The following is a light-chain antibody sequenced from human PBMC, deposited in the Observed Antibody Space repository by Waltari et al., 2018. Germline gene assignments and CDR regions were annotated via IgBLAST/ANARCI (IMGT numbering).Light chain of an antibody. V-gene: IGKV3-20*01. J-gene: IGKJ2*01. CDR3: QHYANSPYT. CDR2: ESS. Sequence: EVVLTQSPDTLSLSPGERGTRSCRASQSGASNYLAWYQQTPGQAPRLLIFESSNRASGIPDRFSGSGSGTDFTLTIDSLEPEDFAVYYCQHYANSPYTFGQGTHLEI. CDR1: QSGASNY.